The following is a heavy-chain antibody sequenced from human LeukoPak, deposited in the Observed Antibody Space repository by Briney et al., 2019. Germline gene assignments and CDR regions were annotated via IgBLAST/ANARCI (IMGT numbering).Heavy chain of an antibody. Sequence: GGSLRLSCVASGFTFDDYAMHWVRQAPGKGLVWVSHINSDGSSTNYADSVKGRFTISRDNAKNTLYLQMNSLRAEDTAVYYCVIAPANQLLYWGQGSLVTVSS. CDR3: VIAPANQLLY. D-gene: IGHD6-13*01. CDR1: GFTFDDYA. V-gene: IGHV3-74*01. J-gene: IGHJ4*02. CDR2: INSDGSST.